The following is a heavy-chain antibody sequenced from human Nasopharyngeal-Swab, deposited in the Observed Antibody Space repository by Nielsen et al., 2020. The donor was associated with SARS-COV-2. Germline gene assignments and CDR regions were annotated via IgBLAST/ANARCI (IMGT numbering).Heavy chain of an antibody. J-gene: IGHJ4*02. CDR2: IRSKANSYAT. CDR3: TRPRSGDIGADY. V-gene: IGHV3-73*01. D-gene: IGHD5-12*01. CDR1: AFTFSGSA. Sequence: NFSSAAAAFTFSGSAMHLVRQAYGRGLGWVGRIRSKANSYATAYAPSVIGKFTISSDDSKNTAYQQMNSLKTEDTAGDYCTRPRSGDIGADYWGQGTLVTVSS.